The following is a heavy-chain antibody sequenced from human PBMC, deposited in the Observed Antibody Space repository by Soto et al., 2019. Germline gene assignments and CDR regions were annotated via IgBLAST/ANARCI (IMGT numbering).Heavy chain of an antibody. J-gene: IGHJ3*02. V-gene: IGHV4-31*03. CDR2: IYYSGST. D-gene: IGHD5-12*01. CDR3: ARVTATICDFSHDAFGI. CDR1: GGSISSGGYY. Sequence: SETLSLTCTVSGGSISSGGYYWSWIRQHPGKGLEWIGYIYYSGSTYYNPSLKSRVTISVDTSKNQFSLKLSSVTAADTAVYYWARVTATICDFSHDAFGIWGQGTMVTVSS.